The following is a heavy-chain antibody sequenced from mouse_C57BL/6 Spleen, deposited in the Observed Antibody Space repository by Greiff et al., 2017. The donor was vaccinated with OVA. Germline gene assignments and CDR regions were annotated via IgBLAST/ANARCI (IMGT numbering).Heavy chain of an antibody. V-gene: IGHV1-55*01. CDR2: IYPGSGST. J-gene: IGHJ1*03. CDR3: ARERIYDGYCGYFDV. Sequence: QVQLQQPGAELVKPGASVKMSCKASGYTFTSYWITWVKQRPGQGLEWIGDIYPGSGSTNYNEKFKSKATLTVDTSSSTAYMQLSSLTSEDSAVYYCARERIYDGYCGYFDVWGTGTTVTVSS. CDR1: GYTFTSYW. D-gene: IGHD2-3*01.